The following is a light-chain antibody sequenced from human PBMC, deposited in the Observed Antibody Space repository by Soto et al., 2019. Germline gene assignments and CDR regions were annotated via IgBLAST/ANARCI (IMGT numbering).Light chain of an antibody. CDR2: DVS. V-gene: IGLV2-14*01. CDR3: SSYTSSSTLLYV. J-gene: IGLJ1*01. CDR1: SSDVGRYNY. Sequence: QSALTQPASVSGSPGQSITISCTGTSSDVGRYNYVSWYQQHPGKAPKLMIYDVSNRPSGVSNRFSGSKSGNTASLTISGLQAEDEADYYCSSYTSSSTLLYVFGTGTKVTVL.